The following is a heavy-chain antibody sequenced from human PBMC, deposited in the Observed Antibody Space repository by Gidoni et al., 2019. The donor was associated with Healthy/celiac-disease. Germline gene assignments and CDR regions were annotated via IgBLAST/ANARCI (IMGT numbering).Heavy chain of an antibody. CDR1: GFTFSRYS. D-gene: IGHD3-22*01. V-gene: IGHV3-21*01. CDR2: ISSSSSYI. J-gene: IGHJ3*02. CDR3: ARERERGPDYYYDSSGYGDAFDI. Sequence: EVQLVESGGGLVKPGGSLRLSCAASGFTFSRYSMNWVRQAPGKGLEWVSSISSSSSYIYYADSVKGRFTISRDNAKNSLYLQMNSLRAEDTAVYYCARERERGPDYYYDSSGYGDAFDIRGQGTMVTVSS.